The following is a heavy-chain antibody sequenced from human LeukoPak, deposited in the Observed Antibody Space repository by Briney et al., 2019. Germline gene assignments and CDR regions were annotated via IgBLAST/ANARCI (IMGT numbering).Heavy chain of an antibody. Sequence: PGGSLRLSCEASGFTVSSNYMSWVRQAPGKGLEWVSVIYSGGSTYYADSVKGRFTISRDNSKNTLYLQTNSLRAEDTAVYHCARLDGSGSYPDYWGQGTLVTVSS. CDR1: GFTVSSNY. J-gene: IGHJ4*02. V-gene: IGHV3-66*04. CDR2: IYSGGST. D-gene: IGHD3-10*01. CDR3: ARLDGSGSYPDY.